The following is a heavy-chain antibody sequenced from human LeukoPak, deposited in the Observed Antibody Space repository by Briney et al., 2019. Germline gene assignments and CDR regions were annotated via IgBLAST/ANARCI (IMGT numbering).Heavy chain of an antibody. J-gene: IGHJ4*02. V-gene: IGHV4-34*01. D-gene: IGHD6-19*01. CDR2: INHSGST. Sequence: SETLSLTCAVYGGSFSGYYWSWIRQPPGKGLEWIGEINHSGSTNYNPSLTSRVTISVDTSRNQFSLKLSSVTAADTAVYYCARGSGPTEWGQGTLVTVSS. CDR1: GGSFSGYY. CDR3: ARGSGPTE.